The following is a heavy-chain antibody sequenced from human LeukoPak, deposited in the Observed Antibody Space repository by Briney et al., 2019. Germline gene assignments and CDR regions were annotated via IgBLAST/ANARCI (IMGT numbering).Heavy chain of an antibody. CDR3: ARTVQLARRWFDT. CDR2: IEDSGST. Sequence: SETLSLTCTVSGGSISISSYYWGWIRQPPWKGLEWIGSIEDSGSTYYNPSLKSRVTISVDTSKNQFSLKLSSVTAADTAVYYCARTVQLARRWFDTWGQGTLVTVSS. D-gene: IGHD1-1*01. V-gene: IGHV4-39*01. J-gene: IGHJ5*02. CDR1: GGSISISSYY.